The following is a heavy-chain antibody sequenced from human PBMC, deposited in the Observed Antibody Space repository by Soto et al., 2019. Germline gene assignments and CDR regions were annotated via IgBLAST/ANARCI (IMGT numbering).Heavy chain of an antibody. CDR1: GFSVSNNH. CDR2: IHIDGNT. V-gene: IGHV3-53*02. J-gene: IGHJ4*02. CDR3: ARDGSGPFGY. Sequence: EVQLVETGGGLIQPGGSLRLSCEASGFSVSNNHMSWVRQAPGKGLEWVSLIHIDGNTYYTDAVKGRFTISRDYSKNTLFLQMNNLRAEDTALYYCARDGSGPFGYWGQGTQVTVSS. D-gene: IGHD2-15*01.